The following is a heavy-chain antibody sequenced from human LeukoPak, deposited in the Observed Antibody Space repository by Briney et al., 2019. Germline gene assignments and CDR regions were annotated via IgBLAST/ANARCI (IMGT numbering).Heavy chain of an antibody. Sequence: ASVKVSCKVSGYTLTELSMHWVRQAPGKGLEWMGGFDPEDGETIYAQKFQGRVTMTKDTSTDTAYMELSSLRSEDTAVYYCATPPHYYYYYGMDVWGQGTTVTVSS. CDR3: ATPPHYYYYYGMDV. V-gene: IGHV1-24*01. CDR2: FDPEDGET. CDR1: GYTLTELS. J-gene: IGHJ6*02.